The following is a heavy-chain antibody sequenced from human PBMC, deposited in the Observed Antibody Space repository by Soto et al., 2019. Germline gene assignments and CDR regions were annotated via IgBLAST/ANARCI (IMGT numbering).Heavy chain of an antibody. J-gene: IGHJ4*02. CDR3: ARGLIYDSSGYYFDY. Sequence: TLSLTCTVSGGSISSSSYYWGWIRQPPGRGLEWIGSIYYSGSTYYNLSLKSRVTMTRDTSTSTVYMELSSLRSEDTAVYYCARGLIYDSSGYYFDYWGQGTLVTVSS. D-gene: IGHD3-22*01. V-gene: IGHV4-39*07. CDR1: GGSISSSSYY. CDR2: IYYSGST.